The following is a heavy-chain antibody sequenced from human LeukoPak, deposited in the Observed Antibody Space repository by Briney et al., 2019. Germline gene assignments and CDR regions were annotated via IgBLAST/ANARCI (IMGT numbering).Heavy chain of an antibody. V-gene: IGHV3-23*01. D-gene: IGHD3-16*01. CDR1: GFTFSSYA. J-gene: IGHJ5*02. CDR2: ISGSGGST. CDR3: AKLGGGLKLGNWFDP. Sequence: GGSLRLSCAASGFTFSSYAMSWVRQAPGKGLEWVSAISGSGGSTYYADSVKGRFTISRDNSKNTLYLQMNSLRAEDTAVYYCAKLGGGLKLGNWFDPWGQGTLVTVSS.